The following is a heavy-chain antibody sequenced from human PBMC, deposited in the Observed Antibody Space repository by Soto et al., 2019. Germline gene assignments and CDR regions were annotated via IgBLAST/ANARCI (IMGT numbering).Heavy chain of an antibody. D-gene: IGHD2-2*01. Sequence: SETLSLTCAVSGGSISSGGYSWGWIRQPPGKGLEWIGSIYYSGSTYYNPSLKSRVTISVDTSKNQFSLKLSSVTAADTAVYYCAAPEGKDCISTSCYPGNFDYWGQGTLVTVSS. CDR2: IYYSGST. J-gene: IGHJ4*02. CDR1: GGSISSGGYS. V-gene: IGHV4-39*01. CDR3: AAPEGKDCISTSCYPGNFDY.